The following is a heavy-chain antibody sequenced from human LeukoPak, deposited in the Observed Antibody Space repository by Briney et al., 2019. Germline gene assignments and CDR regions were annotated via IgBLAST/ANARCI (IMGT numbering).Heavy chain of an antibody. CDR3: ARPGLGYYDWLLDY. J-gene: IGHJ4*02. CDR2: ISSSSSTI. CDR1: GFTFSSYS. D-gene: IGHD3-22*01. V-gene: IGHV3-48*02. Sequence: GGSLTLSCAASGFTFSSYSMNWVRQAPGKGLEWVSYISSSSSTIYYADSVKGRFTISRDNAKNSLYLQMNSLRDEDTAVYYCARPGLGYYDWLLDYWGQGTLVTVSS.